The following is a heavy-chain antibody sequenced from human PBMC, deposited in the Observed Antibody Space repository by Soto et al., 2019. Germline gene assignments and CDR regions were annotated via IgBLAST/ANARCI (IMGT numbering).Heavy chain of an antibody. CDR1: GGSISSGGYY. CDR2: IYYSGST. CDR3: ARTYCSGGSCSVPGYFDY. J-gene: IGHJ4*02. D-gene: IGHD2-15*01. V-gene: IGHV4-31*03. Sequence: SETLSLTCTVSGGSISSGGYYWSWIRQHPGKGLEWIGCIYYSGSTYYNPSLKSRVTISVDTSKNQFSLKLSSVTAADTAVYYCARTYCSGGSCSVPGYFDYWGQGTLVTVSS.